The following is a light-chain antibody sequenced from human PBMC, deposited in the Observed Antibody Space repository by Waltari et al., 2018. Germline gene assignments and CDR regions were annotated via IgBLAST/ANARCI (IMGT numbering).Light chain of an antibody. V-gene: IGKV1-5*03. CDR1: QSISSW. CDR2: TAS. J-gene: IGKJ4*01. Sequence: DIQMTQSPSTLSASVGDRVTITCRASQSISSWLAWYQQKAGKAPKLLINTASNCESGVPSRFSGSGSGTEFTLTISGLQPDDFATYYCQQYDVSALNFGGGTKVEFK. CDR3: QQYDVSALN.